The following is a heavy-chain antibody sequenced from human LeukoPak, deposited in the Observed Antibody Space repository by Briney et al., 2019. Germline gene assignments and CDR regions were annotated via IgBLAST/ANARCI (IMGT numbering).Heavy chain of an antibody. CDR3: VCGGLYYYHGMDV. CDR2: ISGSGGST. J-gene: IGHJ6*02. CDR1: GFTFSSYA. V-gene: IGHV3-23*01. D-gene: IGHD4-23*01. Sequence: GGSLRLSCAASGFTFSSYAMSWVRQAPGKGLEWVSAISGSGGSTYYADSVKGRFTISRDNSKNTLYLQMNSLRAEDTAVYYCVCGGLYYYHGMDVWDQGTTVTVSS.